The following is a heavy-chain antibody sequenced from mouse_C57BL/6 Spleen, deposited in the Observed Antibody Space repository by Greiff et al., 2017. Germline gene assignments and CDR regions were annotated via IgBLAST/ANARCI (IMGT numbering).Heavy chain of an antibody. V-gene: IGHV7-3*01. Sequence: EVQGVESGGGLVQPGGSLSLSCAASGFTFTDYYMSWVRQPPGKALEWLGFIRNKANGYTTEHSASVKGRFTISRDNSQSILYLQMNALRAEDSATYYCARNDGSSAWFAYWGQGTLVTVSA. J-gene: IGHJ3*01. D-gene: IGHD1-1*01. CDR2: IRNKANGYTT. CDR3: ARNDGSSAWFAY. CDR1: GFTFTDYY.